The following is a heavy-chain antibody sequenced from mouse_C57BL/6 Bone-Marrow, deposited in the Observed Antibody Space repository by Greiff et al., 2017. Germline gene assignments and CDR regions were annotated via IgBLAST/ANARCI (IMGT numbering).Heavy chain of an antibody. D-gene: IGHD2-1*01. Sequence: EVQLVESGPGLVKPSQSLSLTCSVTGYSITSGYYWNWIRQFPGNKLEWMGYISYDGSNNYNPSLKNRISITRDTSKNQFFLKLNSVTTEDTATYYCASPLYPLRYWGQGTTLTVSS. J-gene: IGHJ2*01. CDR2: ISYDGSN. CDR3: ASPLYPLRY. CDR1: GYSITSGYY. V-gene: IGHV3-6*01.